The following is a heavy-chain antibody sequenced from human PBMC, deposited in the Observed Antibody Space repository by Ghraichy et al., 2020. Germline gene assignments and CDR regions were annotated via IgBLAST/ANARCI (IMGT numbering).Heavy chain of an antibody. CDR3: ARGGTSNPGFSSYYYYYYMDV. Sequence: SETLSLTCTVSGGSISSYYWSWIRQPPGKGLEWIGYIYYSGSTNYNPSLKSRVTISVDTSKNQFSLKLSSVTAAATAVYYCARGGTSNPGFSSYYYYYYMDVWGKGTTVTVSS. CDR1: GGSISSYY. J-gene: IGHJ6*03. CDR2: IYYSGST. D-gene: IGHD3-16*01. V-gene: IGHV4-59*08.